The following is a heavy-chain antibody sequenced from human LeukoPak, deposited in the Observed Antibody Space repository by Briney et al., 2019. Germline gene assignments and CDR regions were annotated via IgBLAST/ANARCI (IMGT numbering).Heavy chain of an antibody. V-gene: IGHV4-34*01. Sequence: SETLSLTCAVYGGSFSGYYWSWIRQPPGKGLEWIGEINHSGSTNYNPSLKSRVTISVDTSKNQFSLKLSSVTAADTAVYYCASQTRAFYFDYWGQGTLVTVSS. CDR3: ASQTRAFYFDY. CDR1: GGSFSGYY. J-gene: IGHJ4*02. CDR2: INHSGST.